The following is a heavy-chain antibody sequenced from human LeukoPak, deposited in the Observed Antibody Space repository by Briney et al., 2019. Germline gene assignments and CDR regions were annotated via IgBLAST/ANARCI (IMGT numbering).Heavy chain of an antibody. Sequence: GESLKISCKGSGYSFTSYWIGWVRQMPGKGLGWMGIIYPGDSDTRYSPSFQGQVTISADKSISTAYLQWSSLKASDTAMYYCARSPDSSGDAFDIWGQGTMVTVSS. J-gene: IGHJ3*02. V-gene: IGHV5-51*01. CDR1: GYSFTSYW. CDR3: ARSPDSSGDAFDI. D-gene: IGHD6-19*01. CDR2: IYPGDSDT.